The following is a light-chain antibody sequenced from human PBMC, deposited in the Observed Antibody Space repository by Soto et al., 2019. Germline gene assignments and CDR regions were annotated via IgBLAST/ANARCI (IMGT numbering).Light chain of an antibody. CDR1: QSISSY. J-gene: IGKJ1*01. V-gene: IGKV1-39*01. Sequence: DIQMTQSPSSLSASVGDRVTITCRASQSISSYLNWYQQKPGKAPNLLIYAASSLQSGVPSRFSGRGSGTDFPLTINSLQPEDSATYYCQQSYSSPRAFGQGTKVEIK. CDR3: QQSYSSPRA. CDR2: AAS.